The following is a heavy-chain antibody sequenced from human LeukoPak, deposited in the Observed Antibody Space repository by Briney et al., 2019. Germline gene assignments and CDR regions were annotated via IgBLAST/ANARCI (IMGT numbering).Heavy chain of an antibody. CDR1: GGSFSGYY. V-gene: IGHV4-59*08. CDR3: AKTVAGYWYFDL. CDR2: IHYSGST. Sequence: SETLSLTCAVYGGSFSGYYWSWIRQPPGKALEWIGYIHYSGSTNYNPSLKSRVTISVDPSKNQFSLKLNSVTAADTAVYYCAKTVAGYWYFDLWGRGTLVTVSS. D-gene: IGHD6-19*01. J-gene: IGHJ2*01.